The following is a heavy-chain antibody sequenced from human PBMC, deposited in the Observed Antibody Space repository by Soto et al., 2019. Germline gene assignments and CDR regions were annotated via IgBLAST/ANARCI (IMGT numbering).Heavy chain of an antibody. CDR3: ETGPIVVLTYCDS. J-gene: IGHJ4*02. Sequence: QVQLVQSGAEVKKPGSSVKVSCKASGGTFRNYPINWVRQAPGQGLEWMGSILPIIDIPDYAQNFQARLPITADKSPSTAYMKLSSLSTEDTALYFCETGPIVVLTYCDSWGQGSLVTVSS. D-gene: IGHD3-22*01. CDR1: GGTFRNYP. CDR2: ILPIIDIP. V-gene: IGHV1-69*02.